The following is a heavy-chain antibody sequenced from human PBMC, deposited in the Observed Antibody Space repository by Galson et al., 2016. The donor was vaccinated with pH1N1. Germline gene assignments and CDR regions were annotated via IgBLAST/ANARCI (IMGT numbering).Heavy chain of an antibody. J-gene: IGHJ4*02. Sequence: SLRLSCAASGFTLSCCAMHWVRQAPGKGLECVALISKDGNNVYYADSVKGRFTISRDSSNNTLYLQMNSLRTEDTAIYYCARSRDFSFDYWGQGALVTGAS. CDR3: ARSRDFSFDY. CDR1: GFTLSCCA. D-gene: IGHD4-11*01. CDR2: ISKDGNNV. V-gene: IGHV3-30*04.